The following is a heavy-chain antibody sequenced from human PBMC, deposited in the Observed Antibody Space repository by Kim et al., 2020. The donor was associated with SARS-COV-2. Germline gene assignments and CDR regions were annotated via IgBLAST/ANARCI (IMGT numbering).Heavy chain of an antibody. V-gene: IGHV1-18*01. D-gene: IGHD3-16*02. CDR3: ARDRAGYDYVWGSYRPIFPE. CDR2: ISAYNGNT. CDR1: GYTFTSYG. J-gene: IGHJ4*02. Sequence: ASVKVSCKASGYTFTSYGISWVRQAPGQRLEWMGWISAYNGNTNYAQKLQGRVTMTTDTSTSTAYMELRSLRSDDTAVYYCARDRAGYDYVWGSYRPIFPEWGQGTLVTVSS.